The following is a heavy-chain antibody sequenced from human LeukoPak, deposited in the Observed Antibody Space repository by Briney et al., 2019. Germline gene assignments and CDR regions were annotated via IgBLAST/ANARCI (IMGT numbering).Heavy chain of an antibody. CDR3: ARGANYYDSSGYQGYFDY. Sequence: GGSLRLSCAASGFTFSSYAMHWVRQAPGKGLEWVAVISYDGSNKYYADSVKGRFTISRDNSKNTLYLQMNSLRAEDTAVYYCARGANYYDSSGYQGYFDYWGQGTLVTVSS. D-gene: IGHD3-22*01. J-gene: IGHJ4*02. V-gene: IGHV3-30-3*01. CDR2: ISYDGSNK. CDR1: GFTFSSYA.